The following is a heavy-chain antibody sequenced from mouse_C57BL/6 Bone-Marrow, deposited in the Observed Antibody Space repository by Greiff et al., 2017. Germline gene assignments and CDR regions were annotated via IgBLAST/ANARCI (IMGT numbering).Heavy chain of an antibody. CDR2: IDPEDGDT. CDR3: TTWDVYYFDY. Sequence: EVQLQQSGAELVRPGASVKLSCTASGFNIKDYYMHWVKQRPEQGLEWIGRIDPEDGDTDSAPKFQGKATMTADTSSNTAYLQLSILTSEDTAVYYCTTWDVYYFDYWGQGTTLTVSS. CDR1: GFNIKDYY. J-gene: IGHJ2*01. D-gene: IGHD4-1*01. V-gene: IGHV14-1*01.